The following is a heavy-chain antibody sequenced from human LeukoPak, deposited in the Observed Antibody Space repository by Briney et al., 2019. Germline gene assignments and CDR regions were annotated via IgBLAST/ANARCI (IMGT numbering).Heavy chain of an antibody. D-gene: IGHD2-8*01. CDR3: ARLGVACTNGVCTMGWFDP. CDR2: INPNSGGT. V-gene: IGHV1-2*02. J-gene: IGHJ5*02. Sequence: ASVKVSCKASGYTFTGYYMHWVRQAPGQGLEWMGWINPNSGGTNYAQKFQGRVTMTRDTSISTAYMELSRLRPDDTAVYYCARLGVACTNGVCTMGWFDPWGKGTLVTVSS. CDR1: GYTFTGYY.